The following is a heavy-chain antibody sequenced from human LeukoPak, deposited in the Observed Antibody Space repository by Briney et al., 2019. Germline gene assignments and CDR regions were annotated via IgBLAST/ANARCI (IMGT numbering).Heavy chain of an antibody. V-gene: IGHV1-46*01. CDR1: GFTFTNYL. CDR3: VREESGGYFDY. Sequence: ASVKVSCKSFGFTFTNYLLHWVRQAPGQGLEWVGRIAPSVDTTNYAQKFRGRVTMTRDTSTSTVYMELSSLRSDDTAIYYCVREESGGYFDYWGQGTLVTVSS. D-gene: IGHD2-8*02. J-gene: IGHJ4*02. CDR2: IAPSVDTT.